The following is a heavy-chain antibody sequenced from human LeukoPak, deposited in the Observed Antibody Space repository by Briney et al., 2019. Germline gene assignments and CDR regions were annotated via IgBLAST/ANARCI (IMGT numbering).Heavy chain of an antibody. CDR3: AREVSGDCSGNSCDNWFDP. D-gene: IGHD2-15*01. Sequence: SETLSLTCDVSGGSVTSTNWWTWVRQPPGKGPEWIGEVHLDGRTNYNPSLKSRLIMSVDLPENHISLKLTSVTAADTAVYYCAREVSGDCSGNSCDNWFDPWGQGTLVTVSS. CDR1: GGSVTSTNW. CDR2: VHLDGRT. V-gene: IGHV4-4*02. J-gene: IGHJ5*02.